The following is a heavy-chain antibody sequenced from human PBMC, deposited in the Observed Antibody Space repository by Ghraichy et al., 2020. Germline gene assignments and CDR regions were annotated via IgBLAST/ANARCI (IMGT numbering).Heavy chain of an antibody. CDR2: MNPNSGGT. J-gene: IGHJ6*02. D-gene: IGHD3-3*01. CDR3: ARGGALGYYYYGLDV. Sequence: ASVKVSCKTSGYTFTGYYMHWVRQAPGQGLEWMGWMNPNSGGTNFAQKFQGRVTMTRDTSISTAYMELSRLRSDDTAVYYCARGGALGYYYYGLDVWGLGTTVTVCS. V-gene: IGHV1-2*02. CDR1: GYTFTGYY.